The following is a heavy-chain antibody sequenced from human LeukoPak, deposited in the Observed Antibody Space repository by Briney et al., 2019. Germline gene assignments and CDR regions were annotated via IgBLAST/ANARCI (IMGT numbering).Heavy chain of an antibody. CDR3: TRGANWAFDY. J-gene: IGHJ4*02. Sequence: GGSLRLSCEASGFSFSNSGMHWVRQAPGKGLEWVAVIWYDGSNEYYADAVKGRFTISRDNAKNTLYLQMNSLRVEDTAVYYCTRGANWAFDYWGQGTLVTVSS. CDR1: GFSFSNSG. V-gene: IGHV3-33*01. CDR2: IWYDGSNE. D-gene: IGHD1-1*01.